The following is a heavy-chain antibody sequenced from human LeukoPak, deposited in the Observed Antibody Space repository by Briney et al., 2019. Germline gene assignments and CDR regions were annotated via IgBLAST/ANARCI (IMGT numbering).Heavy chain of an antibody. Sequence: GGSLRLSCAASGFIFSNYCMNWVRQAPGKGLEWVSWISSTSNTIYYADSVKGRFTISRDNAKNSLDLQMNSLRDEDTAVYYCARPSRSTGPAYWGQGTLVTVSS. V-gene: IGHV3-48*02. CDR2: ISSTSNTI. J-gene: IGHJ4*02. CDR1: GFIFSNYC. CDR3: ARPSRSTGPAY. D-gene: IGHD2-2*01.